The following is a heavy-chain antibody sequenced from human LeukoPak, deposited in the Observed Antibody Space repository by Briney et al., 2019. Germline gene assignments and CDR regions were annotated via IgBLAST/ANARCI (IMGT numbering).Heavy chain of an antibody. CDR2: IYTSGST. CDR1: GGSISSGGYS. J-gene: IGHJ4*02. Sequence: SETLSLTCAVSGGSISSGGYSWSWIRQPPGKGLEWIGRIYTSGSTNYNPSLKSRVTISVDKSKNQFSLKLSSVTAADTAVYYCARAETYSSGRFDYWGQGTLVTVSS. CDR3: ARAETYSSGRFDY. D-gene: IGHD6-19*01. V-gene: IGHV4-30-4*07.